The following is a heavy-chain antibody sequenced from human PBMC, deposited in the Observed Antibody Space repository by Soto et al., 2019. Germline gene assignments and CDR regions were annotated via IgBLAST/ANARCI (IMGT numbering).Heavy chain of an antibody. V-gene: IGHV1-3*01. CDR3: ARCFGGLEYYYYGMDV. J-gene: IGHJ6*02. CDR1: GYTFTSYA. D-gene: IGHD2-15*01. CDR2: INAGNGNT. Sequence: QVQLVQSGAEVKKPGASVKVSCKASGYTFTSYAMHWVRQAPGQRLEWMGWINAGNGNTKYSQKFQGRVTITRDTSASTAYMELSSLRSEDTAVYYCARCFGGLEYYYYGMDVWGQGTTVTVSS.